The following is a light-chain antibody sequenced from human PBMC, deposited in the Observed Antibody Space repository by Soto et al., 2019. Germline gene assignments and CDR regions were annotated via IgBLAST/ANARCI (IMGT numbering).Light chain of an antibody. V-gene: IGKV3-15*01. CDR2: GAS. CDR1: QSVSSN. CDR3: QQYNNWPPWT. J-gene: IGKJ1*01. Sequence: TQSPGTLSFSPGERATLSCRASQSVSSNLAWYQQKPGQAPRLLIYGASTRATGIPARFSGSGSGTEFTLTISSLQSEDFAVYYCQQYNNWPPWTFGQGTKVDIK.